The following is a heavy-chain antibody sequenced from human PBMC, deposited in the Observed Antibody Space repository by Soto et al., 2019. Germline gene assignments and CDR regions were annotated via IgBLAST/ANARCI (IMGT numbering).Heavy chain of an antibody. D-gene: IGHD6-13*01. V-gene: IGHV4-31*03. Sequence: PSETLSLTCTVSGGSISSGGYYWSWIRQHPGKGLEWIGYIYYSGSTYYNPSLKSRVTISVDTSKNQFSLKLSSVTAADTAGYYCARDLQYSRLFYGMDVWGQGTTVTVTS. CDR2: IYYSGST. J-gene: IGHJ6*02. CDR1: GGSISSGGYY. CDR3: ARDLQYSRLFYGMDV.